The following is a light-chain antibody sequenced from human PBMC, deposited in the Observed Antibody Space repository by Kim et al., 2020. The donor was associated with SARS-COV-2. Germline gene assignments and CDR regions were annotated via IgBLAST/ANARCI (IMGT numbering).Light chain of an antibody. Sequence: QSALTQPASVSGSPGQSITISCTGTSSDVGNYNLVSWYQQHPDKAPKVMIYEVNKRPSGVSGRFSGSKSDNTASLTISGLQPEDEATYYCCSYAGTTTFVVFGGGTQLTVL. CDR2: EVN. CDR3: CSYAGTTTFVV. V-gene: IGLV2-23*02. J-gene: IGLJ3*02. CDR1: SSDVGNYNL.